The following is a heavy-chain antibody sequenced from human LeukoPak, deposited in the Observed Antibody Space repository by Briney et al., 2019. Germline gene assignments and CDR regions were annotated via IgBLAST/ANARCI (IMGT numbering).Heavy chain of an antibody. J-gene: IGHJ4*02. CDR3: ARHGGSWTFDY. Sequence: SETLSLTCAVYGGSFSGYSWSWIRQPPGKGLEWIGHINHSGSTNYNPSLKSRVTISVDTSKKQFSLNLYSVTAADTAVYYCARHGGSWTFDYWGQGTLVTVSS. V-gene: IGHV4-34*01. CDR2: INHSGST. D-gene: IGHD6-13*01. CDR1: GGSFSGYS.